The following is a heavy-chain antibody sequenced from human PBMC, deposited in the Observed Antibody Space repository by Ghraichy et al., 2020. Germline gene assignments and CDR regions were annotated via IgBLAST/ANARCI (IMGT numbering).Heavy chain of an antibody. CDR1: GFTFSTYS. CDR3: ARGPYSSGWYNWFDP. Sequence: GGSLRLSCAASGFTFSTYSMTWVRQAPGKGLEWVSSISSSSSNIYYADSVKGRFTISRDNAKNSLYLQMNSLRAEDTAVYYCARGPYSSGWYNWFDPWGQGTLVTVSS. V-gene: IGHV3-21*01. J-gene: IGHJ5*02. CDR2: ISSSSSNI. D-gene: IGHD6-19*01.